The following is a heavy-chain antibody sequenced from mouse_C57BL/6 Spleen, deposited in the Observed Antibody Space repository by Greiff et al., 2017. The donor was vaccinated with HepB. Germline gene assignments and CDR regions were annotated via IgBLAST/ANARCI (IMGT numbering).Heavy chain of an antibody. Sequence: QVQLQQSGAELVRPGTSVKVSCKASGYAFTNYLIEWVKQRPGQGLEWIGVINPGSGGTNYNEKFKGKATLTADKSSSTAYMQLSSLTSEDSAVYFCARGGLGRSAWFAYWGQGTLVTVSA. CDR2: INPGSGGT. V-gene: IGHV1-54*01. CDR1: GYAFTNYL. J-gene: IGHJ3*01. D-gene: IGHD4-1*01. CDR3: ARGGLGRSAWFAY.